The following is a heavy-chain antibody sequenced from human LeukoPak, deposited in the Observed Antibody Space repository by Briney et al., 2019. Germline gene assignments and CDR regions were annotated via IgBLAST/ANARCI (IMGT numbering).Heavy chain of an antibody. CDR3: ARHGYDILTGYYTAAFDY. D-gene: IGHD3-9*01. J-gene: IGHJ4*02. V-gene: IGHV4-4*07. Sequence: SETLSLTCTVSGGSISSYYWSWIRQPAGKGLEWIGRIYTSGSTNYNPSLKSRVTISVDTSKNQFSLKLSSVTAADTAVYYCARHGYDILTGYYTAAFDYWGQGTLVTVSS. CDR2: IYTSGST. CDR1: GGSISSYY.